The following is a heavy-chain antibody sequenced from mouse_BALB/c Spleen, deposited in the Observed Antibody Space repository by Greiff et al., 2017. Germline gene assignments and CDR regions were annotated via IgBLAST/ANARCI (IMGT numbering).Heavy chain of an antibody. V-gene: IGHV2-3*01. CDR1: GFSLTSSG. CDR2: IWGDGST. J-gene: IGHJ3*01. CDR3: AKSQRAWFAY. Sequence: VHLVESGPGLVAPSQSLSITCTVSGFSLTSSGVSWVRQPPGKGLEWLGVIWGDGSTNNHSALISRLSISKDNSKSQVFLRLNSLQTDDTATYSCAKSQRAWFAYWGQGTLVTVSA.